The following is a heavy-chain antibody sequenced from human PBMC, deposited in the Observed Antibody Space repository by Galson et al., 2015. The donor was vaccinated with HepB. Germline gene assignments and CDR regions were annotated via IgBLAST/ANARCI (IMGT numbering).Heavy chain of an antibody. D-gene: IGHD1-1*01. Sequence: SVKVSCKASGYTFTSYGISWVRQAPGQGLEWMGWISPYNGNTNYAQKFQGRVTMTTDTSTSTVYMELRSLRSDDTAVYYCARDTWNDGMIPFDIWGQGTMVTVSS. CDR3: ARDTWNDGMIPFDI. J-gene: IGHJ3*02. CDR1: GYTFTSYG. CDR2: ISPYNGNT. V-gene: IGHV1-18*04.